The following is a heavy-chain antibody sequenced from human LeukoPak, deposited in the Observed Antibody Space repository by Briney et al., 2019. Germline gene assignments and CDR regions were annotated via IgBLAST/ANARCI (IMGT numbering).Heavy chain of an antibody. Sequence: SVKVSCKASGYTLTSYGICWVRQAPGQGLEWVGGIIPVFGTANYAQKFQGRVTITTDESTSTAYMELSSLRSEDTAVYYCARGRREIQSSSWWFDYWGQGTLVTVSS. D-gene: IGHD6-13*01. V-gene: IGHV1-69*05. CDR1: GYTLTSYG. CDR2: IIPVFGTA. J-gene: IGHJ4*02. CDR3: ARGRREIQSSSWWFDY.